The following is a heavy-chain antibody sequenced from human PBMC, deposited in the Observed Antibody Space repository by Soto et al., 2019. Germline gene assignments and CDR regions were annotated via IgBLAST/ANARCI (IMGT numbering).Heavy chain of an antibody. V-gene: IGHV3-49*03. CDR3: TRDRVTTYNGMAV. D-gene: IGHD4-17*01. CDR2: IRSKAYGGTT. J-gene: IGHJ6*02. CDR1: GFTFGDYA. Sequence: PGGSLRLSCTASGFTFGDYAMSWFRQAPGKGLEWVGFIRSKAYGGTTEYAASVKGRFTITRDDSKSIAYLQMNSLKTEDTAVYYCTRDRVTTYNGMAVWGQGTTLTVSS.